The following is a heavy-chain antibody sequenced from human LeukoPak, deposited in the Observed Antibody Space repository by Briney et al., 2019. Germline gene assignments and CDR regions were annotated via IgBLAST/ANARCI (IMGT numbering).Heavy chain of an antibody. D-gene: IGHD1-26*01. V-gene: IGHV4-31*03. CDR1: GGSISSGGYY. CDR2: IYYSGST. J-gene: IGHJ4*02. CDR3: ARDGGATTNFDY. Sequence: SQTLSLTCTVSGGSISSGGYYWSWIRQHPGKGLEWIGYIYYSGSTYYNPSLKSRVTISVDTSKNQFSLKLSSVTAADTAVYYCARDGGATTNFDYWGQGTLVTVSS.